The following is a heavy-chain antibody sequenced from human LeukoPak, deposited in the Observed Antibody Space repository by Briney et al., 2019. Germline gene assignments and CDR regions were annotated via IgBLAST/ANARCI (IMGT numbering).Heavy chain of an antibody. Sequence: SETLSLTCTVSGGSISSYYWSWIRQPAGKGLEWIGRIYTSGSTNYNPSLKSRVTMSVDTSKNQFSLKLSSVTAADTAVYYCARSITQYDFWSGYQTANFDYWGQGTLVTVSS. D-gene: IGHD3-3*01. CDR2: IYTSGST. CDR3: ARSITQYDFWSGYQTANFDY. CDR1: GGSISSYY. V-gene: IGHV4-4*07. J-gene: IGHJ4*02.